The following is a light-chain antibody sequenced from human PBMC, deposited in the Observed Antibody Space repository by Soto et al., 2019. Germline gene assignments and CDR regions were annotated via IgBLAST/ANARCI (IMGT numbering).Light chain of an antibody. V-gene: IGKV3-20*01. CDR3: QQYGSSPG. J-gene: IGKJ4*01. CDR2: GAS. Sequence: EIVLTQSPGTLSLSPGERATLSCRASQSVSSSYLAWYQQKPGQAPRLLIYGASSRATGIPDRFSGSGCGTDFTLSISRLEPEDFAAYYCQQYGSSPGFGGGTKVEIK. CDR1: QSVSSSY.